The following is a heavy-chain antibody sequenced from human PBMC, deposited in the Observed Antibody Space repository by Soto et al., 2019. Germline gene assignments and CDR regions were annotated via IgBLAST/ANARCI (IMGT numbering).Heavy chain of an antibody. V-gene: IGHV3-30*03. CDR2: ISYDGSNK. J-gene: IGHJ4*02. CDR1: GFTFSSYG. Sequence: QVQLVESGGGVVQPGRSLRLSCAASGFTFSSYGMHWVRQAPGKGLEWVAVISYDGSNKFYADSVKGRFAISRDNSKNSLYLQMTSLRAEDTAVYYCATLYGGNSKGLCGQGTLVTVSS. D-gene: IGHD2-21*02. CDR3: ATLYGGNSKGL.